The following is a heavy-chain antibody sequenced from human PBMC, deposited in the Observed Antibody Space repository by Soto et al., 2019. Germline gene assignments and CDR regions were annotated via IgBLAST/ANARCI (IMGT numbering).Heavy chain of an antibody. Sequence: VQLVESGGGVVQPGGSLRLSCAVSGFTFSSSAINWFRQAPGKGPEWVAIISYDGNDKYYADSVEGRFTISRDNSKNSLFLQMSSLRPDDTALYYCAKDNPTIAYWGQGTLVTVSS. V-gene: IGHV3-30*18. CDR3: AKDNPTIAY. J-gene: IGHJ4*02. D-gene: IGHD1-1*01. CDR2: ISYDGNDK. CDR1: GFTFSSSA.